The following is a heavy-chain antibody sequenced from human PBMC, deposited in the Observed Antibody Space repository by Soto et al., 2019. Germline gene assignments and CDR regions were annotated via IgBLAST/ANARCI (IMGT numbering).Heavy chain of an antibody. CDR3: ARAGKGEWYAFHV. CDR1: GYIFSDYY. J-gene: IGHJ3*01. CDR2: INPNIGVT. Sequence: ASVKVSCKASGYIFSDYYMHWVRQAPGQGFEWMGWINPNIGVTKFAQKFQGRVIMNRDTSTSTAYLVLSRLTSDDTALYYCARAGKGEWYAFHVWGQGKMVTVSS. D-gene: IGHD3-3*01. V-gene: IGHV1-2*02.